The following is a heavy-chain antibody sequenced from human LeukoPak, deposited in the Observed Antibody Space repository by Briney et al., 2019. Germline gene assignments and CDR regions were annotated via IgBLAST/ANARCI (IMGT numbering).Heavy chain of an antibody. CDR3: ASFASNLIGLDY. Sequence: PGGSLRLSCAASGFTFSSYSMNWARQAPGKGLEWVSSISSSSSYICYADSVKGRFTISRDNAKNSLYLQMNSLRAEDTAVYYCASFASNLIGLDYWGQGTLVTVSS. CDR2: ISSSSSYI. V-gene: IGHV3-21*01. D-gene: IGHD3-16*02. J-gene: IGHJ4*02. CDR1: GFTFSSYS.